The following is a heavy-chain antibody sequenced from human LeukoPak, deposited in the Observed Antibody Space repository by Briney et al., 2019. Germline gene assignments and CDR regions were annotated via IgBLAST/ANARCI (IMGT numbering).Heavy chain of an antibody. V-gene: IGHV4-39*07. J-gene: IGHJ4*02. CDR3: ARVRSDSAGDY. CDR1: GDSISSSAHY. D-gene: IGHD6-19*01. CDR2: KYYSGDT. Sequence: SETLSLTCVVSGDSISSSAHYWGWIRQPPGKGLEWVGSKYYSGDTHYNPSLKSRVTMSVDRSKNQFSLRLSSVTAADTAVYYCARVRSDSAGDYWGQGTLVTVSS.